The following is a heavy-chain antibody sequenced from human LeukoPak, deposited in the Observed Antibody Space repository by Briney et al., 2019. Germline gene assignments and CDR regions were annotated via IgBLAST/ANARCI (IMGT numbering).Heavy chain of an antibody. CDR3: VVVATISGYYYYMDV. CDR1: GFTFYDYA. CDR2: ISWNSGSI. D-gene: IGHD5-12*01. J-gene: IGHJ6*03. V-gene: IGHV3-9*01. Sequence: PGRSLRLSCAASGFTFYDYAMHWVRHAPGKGLEWVSGISWNSGSIVYADSVKGRFTISRDNAKNSLYLQMNSLRAEDTAVYYCVVVATISGYYYYMDVWGKGTTVTVSS.